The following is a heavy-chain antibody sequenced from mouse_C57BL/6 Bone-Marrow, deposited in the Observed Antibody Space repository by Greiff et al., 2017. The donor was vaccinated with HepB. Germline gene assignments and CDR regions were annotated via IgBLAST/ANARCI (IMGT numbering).Heavy chain of an antibody. V-gene: IGHV5-9*01. D-gene: IGHD1-1*01. J-gene: IGHJ4*01. Sequence: EVHLVESGGGLVKPGGSLKLSCAASGFTFSSYTMSWVRQTPEKRLEWVATISGGGGNTYYPDSVKGRFTISRDNAKNTLYLQMSSLRSEDTALYYCARHGLYYYGSSYDLYAMDYWGQGTSVTVSS. CDR3: ARHGLYYYGSSYDLYAMDY. CDR1: GFTFSSYT. CDR2: ISGGGGNT.